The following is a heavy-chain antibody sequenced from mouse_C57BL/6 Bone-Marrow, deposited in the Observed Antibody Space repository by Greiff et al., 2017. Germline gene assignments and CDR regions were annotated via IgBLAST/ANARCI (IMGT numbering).Heavy chain of an antibody. CDR3: ARTDYGRAWFAY. Sequence: VHLVESGAELARPGASVKLSCKASGYTFTSYGISWVKQRTGQGLEWIGEIYPRSGNTYYNEKFKGKATLTADKSSSTAYMELRSLTSEDSAVYFCARTDYGRAWFAYWGQGTLVTVSA. D-gene: IGHD1-1*01. CDR2: IYPRSGNT. J-gene: IGHJ3*01. CDR1: GYTFTSYG. V-gene: IGHV1-81*01.